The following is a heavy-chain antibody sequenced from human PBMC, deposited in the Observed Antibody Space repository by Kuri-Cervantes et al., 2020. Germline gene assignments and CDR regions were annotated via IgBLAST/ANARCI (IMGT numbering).Heavy chain of an antibody. Sequence: GGSLRLSCAASGFTFSSYAMSWVRQAPGKGLEWVSAISGSGGSTYYADSVKGRFTIARENDRNSLYLQMNSLRAEDTAVYYCARDRFSFYDSSGYYGDAFDFWGRETVVTVSS. CDR2: ISGSGGST. V-gene: IGHV3-23*01. J-gene: IGHJ3*01. CDR1: GFTFSSYA. D-gene: IGHD3-22*01. CDR3: ARDRFSFYDSSGYYGDAFDF.